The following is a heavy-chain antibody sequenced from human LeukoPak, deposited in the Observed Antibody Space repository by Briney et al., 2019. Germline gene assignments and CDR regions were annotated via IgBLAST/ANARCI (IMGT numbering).Heavy chain of an antibody. CDR1: GGSINNDNYY. J-gene: IGHJ5*02. CDR3: ARGGDYGDNWFDP. D-gene: IGHD4-17*01. V-gene: IGHV4-30-4*01. CDR2: IYYTGSA. Sequence: TSETLSLTCTVSGGSINNDNYYWSWIRQPPGKGLEWIGYIYYTGSAYYNSSLKSRVTISVDTSKNQFSLKLTSVTAADTAVYYCARGGDYGDNWFDPWGQGTLVTVSA.